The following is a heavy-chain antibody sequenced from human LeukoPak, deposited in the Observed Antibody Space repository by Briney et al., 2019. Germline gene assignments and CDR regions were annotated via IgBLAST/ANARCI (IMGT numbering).Heavy chain of an antibody. D-gene: IGHD3-22*01. CDR2: ISSTAYTI. J-gene: IGHJ1*01. Sequence: NPGGSLRLSCAASGFTFSDSYMTWIRQAPGKGLEWVSYISSTAYTIFYADSVKGRFAISRDNAKNSLYLQMNSLRAEDTAIYYCARVDYDRSGEDANAEYFQHWGQGTLVTVSS. CDR3: ARVDYDRSGEDANAEYFQH. V-gene: IGHV3-11*04. CDR1: GFTFSDSY.